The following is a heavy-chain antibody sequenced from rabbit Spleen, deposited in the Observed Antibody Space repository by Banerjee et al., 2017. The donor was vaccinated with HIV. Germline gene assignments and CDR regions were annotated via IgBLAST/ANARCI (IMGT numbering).Heavy chain of an antibody. D-gene: IGHD4-1*01. V-gene: IGHV1S45*01. CDR1: GFSFSSSYD. Sequence: QEQLEESGGGLVQPEGSLTLTCTASGFSFSSSYDMCWVRQAPGKGLELIACIDLGTNGNTYYASWAKGRFTVSKTSSTTVTLQMTSLTDADTATYFCARDSWSSGRYYFDLWGPGTLVTVS. CDR2: IDLGTNGNT. J-gene: IGHJ4*01. CDR3: ARDSWSSGRYYFDL.